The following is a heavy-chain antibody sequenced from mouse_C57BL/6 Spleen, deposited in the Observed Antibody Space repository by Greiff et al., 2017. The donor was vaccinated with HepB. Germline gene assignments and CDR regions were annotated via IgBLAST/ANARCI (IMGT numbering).Heavy chain of an antibody. V-gene: IGHV1-61*01. Sequence: QVQLQQPGAELVRPGSSVKLSCKASGYTFTSYWLDWVKQRPGQGLEWIGNIYPSDSETHYNQKFKDKATLTVDKSSSTAYMQLSSLTSEDSAVYYCARDGNYEGNYYAMDYWGQGTSATVSS. CDR2: IYPSDSET. CDR1: GYTFTSYW. D-gene: IGHD2-1*01. CDR3: ARDGNYEGNYYAMDY. J-gene: IGHJ4*01.